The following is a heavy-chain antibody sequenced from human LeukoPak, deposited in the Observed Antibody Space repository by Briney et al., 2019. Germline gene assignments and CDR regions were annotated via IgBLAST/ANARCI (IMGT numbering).Heavy chain of an antibody. V-gene: IGHV1-2*02. D-gene: IGHD4/OR15-4a*01. CDR2: INPNSGGT. Sequence: ASVKVSCKASGYTFTNYAINWVRQAPGQGLEWMGWINPNSGGTNYAQKFQGRVTMTRDTSISTAYMELSRLRSDDTAVYYCATLTTDWYFDLWGRGTLVTVSS. CDR1: GYTFTNYA. J-gene: IGHJ2*01. CDR3: ATLTTDWYFDL.